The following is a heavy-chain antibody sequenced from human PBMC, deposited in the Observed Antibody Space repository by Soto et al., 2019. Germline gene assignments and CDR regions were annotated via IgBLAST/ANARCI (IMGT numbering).Heavy chain of an antibody. Sequence: TSETLSLTCTVSGGSISSSSYYWGWIRQPPGKGLEWIGSIYYRATTYYNPSLKSRVTISVDTSKNQFSLKLSSVTAADTAVYYCARHRGYYDILTGYYTEVNFDYWGEGTLVTGS. CDR1: GGSISSSSYY. J-gene: IGHJ4*02. D-gene: IGHD3-9*01. V-gene: IGHV4-39*01. CDR2: IYYRATT. CDR3: ARHRGYYDILTGYYTEVNFDY.